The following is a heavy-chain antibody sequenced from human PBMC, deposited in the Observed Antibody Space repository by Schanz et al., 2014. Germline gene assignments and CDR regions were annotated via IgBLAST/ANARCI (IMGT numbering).Heavy chain of an antibody. Sequence: QVQLVQSGAEVKKPGSSVKVSCKASGGTFSSYTINWVRQAPGQGLEWMGGFHHEDGDTVYAQKFQGRVIMTEDTSTDTAYVELSRLTSEDTGVYYCATETSRTWFYNGVDVGGQGTTVTVSS. V-gene: IGHV1-24*01. J-gene: IGHJ6*02. CDR1: GGTFSSYT. D-gene: IGHD2-2*01. CDR2: FHHEDGDT. CDR3: ATETSRTWFYNGVDV.